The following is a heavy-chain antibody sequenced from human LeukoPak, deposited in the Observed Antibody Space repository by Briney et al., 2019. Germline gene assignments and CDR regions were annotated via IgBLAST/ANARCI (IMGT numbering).Heavy chain of an antibody. CDR3: ARVATTTNPPQRPFDY. CDR1: GHSISSGYY. V-gene: IGHV4-38-2*01. Sequence: SETLSLTCAVSGHSISSGYYWGWIRQPPGKGLEWIGSIHYSGSTYYNPSLKSRVTISVDTSKNQFSLKLSSVTAADTAVYYCARVATTTNPPQRPFDYWGQGTLVTVSS. J-gene: IGHJ4*02. D-gene: IGHD5-12*01. CDR2: IHYSGST.